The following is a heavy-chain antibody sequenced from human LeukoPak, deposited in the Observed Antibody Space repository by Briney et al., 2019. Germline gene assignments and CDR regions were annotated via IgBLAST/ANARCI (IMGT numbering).Heavy chain of an antibody. J-gene: IGHJ4*02. Sequence: SQTLSLTCTLSGGSISSGSYYWSWIRQPAGKGLEWIGRIYTSESTHYNPSLKRRVAISVDTSNNQYSRNLSSVTAADTAVYYCARAVVVTDTSVRSDYFDYWGQGTLVTVSS. CDR1: GGSISSGSYY. D-gene: IGHD2-21*02. CDR3: ARAVVVTDTSVRSDYFDY. V-gene: IGHV4-61*02. CDR2: IYTSEST.